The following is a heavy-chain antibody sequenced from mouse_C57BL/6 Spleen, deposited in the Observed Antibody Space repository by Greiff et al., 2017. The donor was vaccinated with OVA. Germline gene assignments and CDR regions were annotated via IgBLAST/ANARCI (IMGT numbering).Heavy chain of an antibody. Sequence: EVQLQQSGPELVKPGASVKIPCKASGYTFTDYNMDWVKQSHGKSLEWIGDINPNNGGTIYNQKFKGKATLTVDKSSSTAYMELRSLTSEDTAVYYCARWRDGSSFYAMDYWGQGTSVTVSS. CDR2: INPNNGGT. CDR3: ARWRDGSSFYAMDY. V-gene: IGHV1-18*01. J-gene: IGHJ4*01. CDR1: GYTFTDYN. D-gene: IGHD1-1*01.